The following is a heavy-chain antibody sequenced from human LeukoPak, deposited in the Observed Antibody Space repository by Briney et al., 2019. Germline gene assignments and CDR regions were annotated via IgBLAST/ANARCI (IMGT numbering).Heavy chain of an antibody. CDR1: GFTVSSNY. CDR3: ARDLQYYVAMDV. D-gene: IGHD3-10*02. V-gene: IGHV3-53*01. CDR2: IGSDNKP. Sequence: GGSLRLSCAASGFTVSSNYMTWVRQAPGKGLEWVSSIGSDNKPHYSESVKGRFAISRDNSKSMLFLQLNSLRAEDTALYYCARDLQYYVAMDVWGQGTLVTVSS. J-gene: IGHJ6*02.